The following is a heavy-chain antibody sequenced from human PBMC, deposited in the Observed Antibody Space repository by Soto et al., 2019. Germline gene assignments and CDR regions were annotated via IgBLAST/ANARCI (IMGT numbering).Heavy chain of an antibody. D-gene: IGHD6-19*01. CDR3: ARDGRLEVAGVDV. J-gene: IGHJ6*02. CDR1: GFTFSSYG. CDR2: IWYDGSNK. Sequence: QVQLVESGGGVVQPGRSLRLSCAASGFTFSSYGRHWVGQAPGKGLGWVAVIWYDGSNKYYADSVKGRFTISRDNSKNTLYLQVNSLRAEDTAVYYCARDGRLEVAGVDVWGQGTTVTVSS. V-gene: IGHV3-33*01.